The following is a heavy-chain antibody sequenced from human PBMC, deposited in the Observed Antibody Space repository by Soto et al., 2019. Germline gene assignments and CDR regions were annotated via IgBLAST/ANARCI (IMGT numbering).Heavy chain of an antibody. V-gene: IGHV3-23*01. CDR1: AFTFSSYA. CDR2: ISGSGGST. D-gene: IGHD2-15*01. Sequence: GGSLRLSCAASAFTFSSYAMSWVRQAPGKGLEWVSAISGSGGSTYYADSVKGRFTISRDNSKNTLYLQMNSLRAEDTAVYYCAKDGCSGGSCYSYYYYYYYMDVWGKGTTVTVSS. J-gene: IGHJ6*03. CDR3: AKDGCSGGSCYSYYYYYYYMDV.